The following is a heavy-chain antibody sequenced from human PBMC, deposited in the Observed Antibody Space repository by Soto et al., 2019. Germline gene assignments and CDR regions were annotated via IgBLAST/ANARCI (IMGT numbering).Heavy chain of an antibody. D-gene: IGHD2-2*01. Sequence: SETLSLTCTVSGGSISSYYWSWIRQPPGKGLEWIGYIYYSGSTNYNPSLKSRVTISVDTSKNQFSLKLSSVTAADTAVYYCARLRPSLHCSSTSCYSGSYYYMDVWGKGTTVTVSS. J-gene: IGHJ6*03. V-gene: IGHV4-59*08. CDR2: IYYSGST. CDR3: ARLRPSLHCSSTSCYSGSYYYMDV. CDR1: GGSISSYY.